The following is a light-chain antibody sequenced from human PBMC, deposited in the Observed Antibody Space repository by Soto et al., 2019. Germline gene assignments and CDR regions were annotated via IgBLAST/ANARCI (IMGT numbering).Light chain of an antibody. CDR3: QQYSGYPRT. V-gene: IGKV1-5*01. CDR1: QSISSR. J-gene: IGKJ1*01. Sequence: DIQMTQSPSTLSASVGDRVTITCRASQSISSRWAWYQQKPEKAPKLLIYDASSLESGVPSRFSGSGSGTEFTLTISSLQTDDFATYYGQQYSGYPRTFGQGTTVEIK. CDR2: DAS.